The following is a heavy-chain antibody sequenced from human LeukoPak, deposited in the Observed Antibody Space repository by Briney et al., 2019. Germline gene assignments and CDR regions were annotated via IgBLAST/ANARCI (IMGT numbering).Heavy chain of an antibody. Sequence: SETLSLTCAVYGGSFSGYYWSWIRQPPGKGLEWIGYIYYSGSTMYNPSLKSRVTISVDTSRNQFSPILSSVTAADTAIYYCARDREYSSSWSGSYFDYWGQGTLVTVSS. J-gene: IGHJ4*02. D-gene: IGHD6-13*01. CDR1: GGSFSGYY. CDR2: IYYSGST. V-gene: IGHV4-59*01. CDR3: ARDREYSSSWSGSYFDY.